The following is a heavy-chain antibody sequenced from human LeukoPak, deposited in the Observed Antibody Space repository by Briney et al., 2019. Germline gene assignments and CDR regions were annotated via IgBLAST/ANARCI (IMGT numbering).Heavy chain of an antibody. CDR1: GYTLTELS. CDR2: FDPEDGET. Sequence: GASVKVSCKVSGYTLTELSMHWVRQAPGKGPEWMGGFDPEDGETIYAQKFQGRVTMTEDTSTDTAYMELSSLRSEDTAVYYCATVGAVAGPNGYIAFDIWGQGTMVTVSS. V-gene: IGHV1-24*01. J-gene: IGHJ3*02. CDR3: ATVGAVAGPNGYIAFDI. D-gene: IGHD6-19*01.